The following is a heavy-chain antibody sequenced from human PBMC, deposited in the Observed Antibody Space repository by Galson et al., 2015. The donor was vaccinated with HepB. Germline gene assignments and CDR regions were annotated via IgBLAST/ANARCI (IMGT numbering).Heavy chain of an antibody. J-gene: IGHJ5*02. D-gene: IGHD2-15*01. CDR1: GYTFTSYG. CDR2: FSPYSRDT. CDR3: ARGALVAVVGGTLNNWFDP. Sequence: SVKVSCKASGYTFTSYGVSWVRQAPGQGLEWVGWFSPYSRDTNFARKFQGRVTMTTDTFTSTAYMELRSLRPDDTAVYYCARGALVAVVGGTLNNWFDPWGQGTLVTVSS. V-gene: IGHV1-18*01.